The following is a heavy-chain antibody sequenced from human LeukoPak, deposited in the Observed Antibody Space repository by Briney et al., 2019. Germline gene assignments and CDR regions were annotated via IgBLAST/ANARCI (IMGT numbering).Heavy chain of an antibody. CDR2: FSAYNGNT. J-gene: IGHJ6*02. V-gene: IGHV1-18*01. D-gene: IGHD6-6*01. CDR1: GYTFTSYA. CDR3: ARAPQLVRDYYFGMDV. Sequence: ASVKLSCKASGYTFTSYAISWVRQAPGPGLEWIVWFSAYNGNTNYAQKLQGRVTMTTDTSTSTAYMELRSLRSDDTAVYYCARAPQLVRDYYFGMDVWGQGTTVTVSS.